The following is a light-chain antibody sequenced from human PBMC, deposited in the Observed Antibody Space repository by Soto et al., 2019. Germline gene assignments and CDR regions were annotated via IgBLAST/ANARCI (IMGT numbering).Light chain of an antibody. CDR1: NSDVGGHNY. Sequence: QSALTQPASVSGSPGQSITISCTGTNSDVGGHNYVSWYQHHPGKAPKLMIYAVSNRPSGVSNRFSGSKSANTASLTISGLQAEDEADYYCSSYTSSSPVVFGGGTQLTVL. V-gene: IGLV2-14*03. J-gene: IGLJ2*01. CDR2: AVS. CDR3: SSYTSSSPVV.